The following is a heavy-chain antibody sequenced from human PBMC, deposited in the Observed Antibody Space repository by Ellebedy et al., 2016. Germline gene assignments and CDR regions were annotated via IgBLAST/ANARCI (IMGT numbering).Heavy chain of an antibody. J-gene: IGHJ6*03. CDR3: ARGGWNYANYYMDV. CDR1: GGSISNYY. Sequence: SETLSLTXTVSGGSISNYYWSWIRQPPGRGLEWIGYIYYSGRTNYNPSLKSRVTISVDTSKNQFSLKLSSVTAADTAVYYCARGGWNYANYYMDVWGKGTTVTVSS. V-gene: IGHV4-59*12. CDR2: IYYSGRT. D-gene: IGHD1-7*01.